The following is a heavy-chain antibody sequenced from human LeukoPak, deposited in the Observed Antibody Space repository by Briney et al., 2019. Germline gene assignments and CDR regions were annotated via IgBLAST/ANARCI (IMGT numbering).Heavy chain of an antibody. CDR2: IGGSGDFT. CDR1: GFTFSTYA. D-gene: IGHD3-10*01. CDR3: ARWINGWEFDY. J-gene: IGHJ4*02. Sequence: GGSLRLSCAASGFTFSTYAMSWVRQAPGKGLEWVSAIGGSGDFTYYAEYVRGRFTISRDNSKKTLYLQMNSLRAEDTAVYYCARWINGWEFDYWGQGTLVSVSS. V-gene: IGHV3-23*01.